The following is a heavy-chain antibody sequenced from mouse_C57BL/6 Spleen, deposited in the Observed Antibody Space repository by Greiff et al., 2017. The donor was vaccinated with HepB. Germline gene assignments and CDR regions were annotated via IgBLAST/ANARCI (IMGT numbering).Heavy chain of an antibody. J-gene: IGHJ4*01. D-gene: IGHD2-5*01. CDR1: GFSLTSYG. V-gene: IGHV2-3*01. CDR2: IWGDGST. CDR3: AKDYSNYDYDAMDY. Sequence: VQLQESGPGLVAPSQSLSITCTVSGFSLTSYGVSWVRQPPGKGLEWLGVIWGDGSTNNHSAHITSLSISKDNSNTQVFLKLNSLQTDDTATYYCAKDYSNYDYDAMDYWGQGTSVTVSS.